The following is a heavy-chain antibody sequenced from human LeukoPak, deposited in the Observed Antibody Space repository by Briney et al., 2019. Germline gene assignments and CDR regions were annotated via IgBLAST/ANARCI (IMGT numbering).Heavy chain of an antibody. V-gene: IGHV3-33*01. Sequence: PGGSLRLSCAASGFTFSSYGMHWVRQAPGKGLEWVAVIWYGGSNKYYADSVKGRFTISRDNSKNTLYLQMNSLRAEDTAVYYCAREAQITMIVSYYFDYWGQGTLVTVSS. CDR2: IWYGGSNK. CDR3: AREAQITMIVSYYFDY. J-gene: IGHJ4*02. D-gene: IGHD3-22*01. CDR1: GFTFSSYG.